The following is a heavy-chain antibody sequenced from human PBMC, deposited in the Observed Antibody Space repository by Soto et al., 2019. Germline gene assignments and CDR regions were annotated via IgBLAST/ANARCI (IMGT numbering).Heavy chain of an antibody. D-gene: IGHD2-15*01. CDR3: ARGDREDIAVVIGVRPGEYGVDV. Sequence: QVQLVESGGGVVQPGRSLRLSCAASGFTFRNYAMHWVRQAPGKGLECVAVISYVGGNKFYRDYVKGRFTISRDNSKNTLYLQINSLRYEDTAVYYCARGDREDIAVVIGVRPGEYGVDVWGQGTTVTVSS. CDR1: GFTFRNYA. V-gene: IGHV3-30-3*01. CDR2: ISYVGGNK. J-gene: IGHJ6*02.